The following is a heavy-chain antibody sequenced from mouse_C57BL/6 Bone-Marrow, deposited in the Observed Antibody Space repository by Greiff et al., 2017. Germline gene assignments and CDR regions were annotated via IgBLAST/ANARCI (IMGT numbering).Heavy chain of an antibody. D-gene: IGHD2-3*01. CDR3: ASDGYYVWFAY. V-gene: IGHV1-69*01. J-gene: IGHJ3*01. CDR1: GYTFTSYW. CDR2: IDPSDSYT. Sequence: VQLQQPGAELVMPGASVKLSCKASGYTFTSYWMHWVKQRPGQGLEWIGEIDPSDSYTNYNQKFKGKSTLTVDKASSTAYMQLSSLTSEDSAVYYCASDGYYVWFAYWGQGTLVTVSA.